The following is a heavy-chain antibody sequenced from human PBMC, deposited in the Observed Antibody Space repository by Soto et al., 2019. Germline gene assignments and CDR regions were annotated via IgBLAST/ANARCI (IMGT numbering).Heavy chain of an antibody. CDR3: ARGGVYSTSSLPRFYYYAMDV. V-gene: IGHV3-7*01. CDR2: IKQDGSEK. J-gene: IGHJ6*02. CDR1: GITFSDYW. Sequence: EVQLVESGGGLVQPGGSLRLSCADSGITFSDYWMTWVRQAPGKGLEWVASIKQDGSEKSYVDSVEGRFTISRDNAKNSLDLQMDSLRVGDTAVYYCARGGVYSTSSLPRFYYYAMDVWGQGTTVTVSS. D-gene: IGHD6-6*01.